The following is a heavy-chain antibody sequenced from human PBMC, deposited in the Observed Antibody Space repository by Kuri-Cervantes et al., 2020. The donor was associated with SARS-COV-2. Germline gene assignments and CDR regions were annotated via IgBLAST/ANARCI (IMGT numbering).Heavy chain of an antibody. CDR1: GDSISSYY. V-gene: IGHV4-59*12. CDR2: IYYSGST. Sequence: SETLSLTCTVSGDSISSYYWSWIRQPPGKGLEWIGYIYYSGSTNYNPSLKSRVTISVDTSENQFSLKLSSVTAADTAVYYCASPCITGIPNDMDVWGQGTTVTVSS. J-gene: IGHJ6*02. D-gene: IGHD1-20*01. CDR3: ASPCITGIPNDMDV.